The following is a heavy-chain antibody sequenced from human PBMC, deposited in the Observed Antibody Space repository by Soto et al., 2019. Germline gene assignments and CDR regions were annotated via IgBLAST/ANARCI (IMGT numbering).Heavy chain of an antibody. Sequence: QVQLVQSGAEVKKPGASVKVSCKAPGYTFSSYDLNWVRQATGQGLEWMGWMNPNNGNTGYAQKFQGRVTMTRNTAISTAYMELSSLRSEDTAVYYCARGSIWFGEHSGMEVWGHGTTVTVSS. J-gene: IGHJ6*02. CDR3: ARGSIWFGEHSGMEV. V-gene: IGHV1-8*01. CDR2: MNPNNGNT. D-gene: IGHD3-10*01. CDR1: GYTFSSYD.